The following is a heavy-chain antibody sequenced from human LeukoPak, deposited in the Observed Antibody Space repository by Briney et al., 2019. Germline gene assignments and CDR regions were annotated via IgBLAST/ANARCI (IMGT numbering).Heavy chain of an antibody. J-gene: IGHJ4*02. CDR3: ARDGYNSHFDY. CDR1: DFTVSNMY. CDR2: ISRSGSTI. V-gene: IGHV3-11*04. Sequence: GGSLRLSCAASDFTVSNMYMTWIRQAPGKGLEWVSYISRSGSTIYYADSVKGRFTISRDNAKNSLYLQMNSLRAEDTAVYYCARDGYNSHFDYWGQGTLVTVSS. D-gene: IGHD5-24*01.